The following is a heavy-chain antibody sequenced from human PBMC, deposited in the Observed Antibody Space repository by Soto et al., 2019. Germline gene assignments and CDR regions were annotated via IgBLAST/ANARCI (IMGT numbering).Heavy chain of an antibody. Sequence: EVQLLESGGGLVQPGGSLRLSCAASGFTFSSYAMSWVRQAPGKGLEWVSAISGSGGSTYYADSVKGRFTISRDNSKNTLYLQMNSLRGEDTAVYYCAKEGPGYALLAALDAFDFWGQGTMVTVSS. D-gene: IGHD2-15*01. CDR1: GFTFSSYA. CDR3: AKEGPGYALLAALDAFDF. J-gene: IGHJ3*01. V-gene: IGHV3-23*01. CDR2: ISGSGGST.